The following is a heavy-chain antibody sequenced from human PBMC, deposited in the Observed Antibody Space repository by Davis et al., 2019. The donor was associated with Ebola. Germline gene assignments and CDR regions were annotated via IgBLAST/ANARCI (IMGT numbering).Heavy chain of an antibody. CDR2: IYYSGST. Sequence: PSETLSLTCTVSGGSISSDYWSWIRQPPGKGLEWIGYIYYSGSTNYNPSLKSRVTISVDTSKNQFSLKLSSVTAADTAVYYCASSTPLAYCGGDCSNHAFDIWGQGTMVTVSS. J-gene: IGHJ3*02. V-gene: IGHV4-59*01. CDR3: ASSTPLAYCGGDCSNHAFDI. CDR1: GGSISSDY. D-gene: IGHD2-21*02.